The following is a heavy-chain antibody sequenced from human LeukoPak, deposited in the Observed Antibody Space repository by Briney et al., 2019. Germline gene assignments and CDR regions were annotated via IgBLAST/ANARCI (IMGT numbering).Heavy chain of an antibody. D-gene: IGHD6-19*01. CDR1: GGSISSSSYY. CDR2: IYYSGST. CDR3: ARISGGWYYFDY. J-gene: IGHJ4*02. Sequence: PSETLSLTCTVSGGSISSSSYYWGWIRQPPGKGLEWIGSIYYSGSTYYNPSLKSRVTISVDTSKNQYSLKLSSVTAADTAVYYCARISGGWYYFDYWGQGTLVTVSS. V-gene: IGHV4-39*01.